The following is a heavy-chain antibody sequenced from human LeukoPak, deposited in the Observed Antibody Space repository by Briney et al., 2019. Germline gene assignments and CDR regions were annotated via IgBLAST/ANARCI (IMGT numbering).Heavy chain of an antibody. CDR1: GFTFSDYY. V-gene: IGHV3-11*01. D-gene: IGHD2-2*02. CDR3: ARFRGYCSSTSCYTGWFDP. Sequence: PGGSLRLSCAASGFTFSDYYMSWIRQAPGKGLEWISYISSGGSTTYYADSVKGRFTISRDNAKNSLYLQMRSLRAEDTAVYYCARFRGYCSSTSCYTGWFDPWGQGTLVTVSS. CDR2: ISSGGSTT. J-gene: IGHJ5*02.